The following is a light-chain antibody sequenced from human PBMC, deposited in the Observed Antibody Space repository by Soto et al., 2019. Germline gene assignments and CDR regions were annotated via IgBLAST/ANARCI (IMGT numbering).Light chain of an antibody. CDR3: SSYAGSNNYV. CDR2: EVS. J-gene: IGLJ1*01. V-gene: IGLV2-8*01. Sequence: QSVLTQLHSASGSPGQSVTISCTGTSSDVGGYNYVSWYQQPPGKAPKLMIYEVSTRPSGVPDRFSGSKSGNTASLTVSGLQAEDEADYYCSSYAGSNNYVFGTGTKVTVL. CDR1: SSDVGGYNY.